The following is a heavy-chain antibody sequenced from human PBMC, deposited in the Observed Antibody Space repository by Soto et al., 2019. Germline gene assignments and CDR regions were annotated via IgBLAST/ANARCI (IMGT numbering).Heavy chain of an antibody. Sequence: EVQLWESGEGLVQPGGSLGLSCEASGFTFGMYAMGWVRQAPGKGLGWVSAIGGSGDRTDYADSVKGRFTISRDNSKSTLYLQMNSLRAEDTAVYYCAKEGAWRLNYYYYYMDVWGKGNTVTVSS. CDR2: IGGSGDRT. D-gene: IGHD3-3*01. CDR3: AKEGAWRLNYYYYYMDV. V-gene: IGHV3-23*01. J-gene: IGHJ6*03. CDR1: GFTFGMYA.